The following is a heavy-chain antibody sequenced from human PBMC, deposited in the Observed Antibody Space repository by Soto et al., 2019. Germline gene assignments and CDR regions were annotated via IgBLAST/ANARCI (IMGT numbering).Heavy chain of an antibody. J-gene: IGHJ4*02. CDR1: GGSISSSRSY. Sequence: SETLSLTCNVSGGSISSSRSYWAWFRQPPGKELEWIANIFYAGNTYYNPSLKSRVTVSVDTSKNQFSLKLDSVTAADTAVYYCARDISGDGDYYFDYWGQGTLVTVSS. D-gene: IGHD4-17*01. V-gene: IGHV4-39*02. CDR3: ARDISGDGDYYFDY. CDR2: IFYAGNT.